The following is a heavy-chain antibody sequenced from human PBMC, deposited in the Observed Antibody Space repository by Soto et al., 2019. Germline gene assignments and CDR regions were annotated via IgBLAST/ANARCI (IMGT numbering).Heavy chain of an antibody. D-gene: IGHD3-22*01. V-gene: IGHV1-2*04. CDR2: INPNSGGT. Sequence: ASVKVSCKSSGYTFTGYYMHWVRQAPGQGLEWMGWINPNSGGTNYAQKFQGWVTMTGDTSISTAYMELSRLRSDDTAVYYCARSNMIVVGYYFDYWGQGTLVTVSS. CDR3: ARSNMIVVGYYFDY. J-gene: IGHJ4*02. CDR1: GYTFTGYY.